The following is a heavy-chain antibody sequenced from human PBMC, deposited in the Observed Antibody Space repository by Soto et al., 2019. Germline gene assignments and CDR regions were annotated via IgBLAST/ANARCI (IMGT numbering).Heavy chain of an antibody. CDR2: IYYSGST. CDR3: ARDLSSYSSSFPYYYYYGMDV. V-gene: IGHV4-31*03. Sequence: QVQLQESGPGLVKPSQTLSLTCTVSGGSISSGGYYWSWIRQHPGKGLEWIGYIYYSGSTYYNPSLKSRVTISVDTSKNQVSLKLSSVTAADTAVYYCARDLSSYSSSFPYYYYYGMDVWGQGTTVTVSS. D-gene: IGHD6-6*01. CDR1: GGSISSGGYY. J-gene: IGHJ6*02.